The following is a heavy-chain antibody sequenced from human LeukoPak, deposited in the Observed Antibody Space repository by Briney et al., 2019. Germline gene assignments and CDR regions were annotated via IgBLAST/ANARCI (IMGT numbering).Heavy chain of an antibody. Sequence: ASVKVSCKASGGTFSSYAISWVRQAPGQGLEWMGGIIPIFGTANYAQKFQGRVTITADESTSTAYMELSSLRSEDTAVYYCARTLGGYSYFDYYYYYMDVWGKGTTVTVSS. CDR2: IIPIFGTA. CDR3: ARTLGGYSYFDYYYYYMDV. V-gene: IGHV1-69*13. D-gene: IGHD5-18*01. CDR1: GGTFSSYA. J-gene: IGHJ6*03.